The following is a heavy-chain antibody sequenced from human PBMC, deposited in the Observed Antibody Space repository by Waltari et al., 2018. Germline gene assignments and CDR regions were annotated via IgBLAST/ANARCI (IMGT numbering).Heavy chain of an antibody. CDR1: GGTFRSYA. J-gene: IGHJ6*03. CDR2: IIPLFGTA. D-gene: IGHD3-10*01. Sequence: QLQLVQSGAEVKKPGSSVKVSCKASGGTFRSYAISWVRQAPGQGLGWMGGIIPLFGTANYAQKFQGRVTITADESTSTAYMELSSLRSEDTAVYYCARWLDEGNYYYYYMDVWGKGTTVTVSS. V-gene: IGHV1-69*01. CDR3: ARWLDEGNYYYYYMDV.